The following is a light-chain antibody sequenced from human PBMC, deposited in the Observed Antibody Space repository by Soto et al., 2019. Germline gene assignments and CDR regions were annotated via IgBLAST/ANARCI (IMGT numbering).Light chain of an antibody. V-gene: IGKV1-33*01. J-gene: IGKJ5*01. CDR2: DAS. CDR1: QDISNY. Sequence: IQMTQSPSSLSASVGDRVTITCQASQDISNYLNWYQQKPGKAPKLLIYDASNLETGVPSRFSGSGSGTDFTFTISSLQPEDIATYYCQQYGTFGQRTRLEI. CDR3: QQYGT.